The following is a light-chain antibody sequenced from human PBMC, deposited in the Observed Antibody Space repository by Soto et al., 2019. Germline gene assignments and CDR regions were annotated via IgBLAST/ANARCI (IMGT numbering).Light chain of an antibody. V-gene: IGKV3-11*01. Sequence: EIVMIQSLATLCMSPGERATLSCRASQSVSSYFDWYQQKPGHAPRLLIYDASNRATGIPARFSGSGSVSVFTLTISSLEPEDFAVYYCQQRVDGPLTFGGGTKVYIK. J-gene: IGKJ4*01. CDR3: QQRVDGPLT. CDR2: DAS. CDR1: QSVSSY.